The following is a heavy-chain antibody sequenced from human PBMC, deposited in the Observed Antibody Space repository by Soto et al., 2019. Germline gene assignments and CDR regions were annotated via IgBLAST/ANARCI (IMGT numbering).Heavy chain of an antibody. Sequence: QVQLVQSGAEVKKYGSSVKVSCKASVGTFSRYAVSWVRQAPGQGLEWMGGITPMFGTANYAQKFQGRVTITADESTSTAYMELSSLRSDDTAVYYCAQTLGLAVAGPGRFDLWGRGTLVTVSS. D-gene: IGHD6-19*01. CDR3: AQTLGLAVAGPGRFDL. CDR2: ITPMFGTA. CDR1: VGTFSRYA. V-gene: IGHV1-69*12. J-gene: IGHJ2*01.